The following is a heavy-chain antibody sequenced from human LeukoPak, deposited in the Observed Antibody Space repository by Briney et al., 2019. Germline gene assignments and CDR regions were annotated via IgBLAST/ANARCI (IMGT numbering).Heavy chain of an antibody. CDR1: GDTLPEIS. D-gene: IGHD1-26*01. CDR3: TTLLGVQLDY. V-gene: IGHV1-24*01. Sequence: ASVKVSCKVSGDTLPEISMHWVRQAPGKGLEWMGGFDPEDGVKIYAQKFQGRVTVTEDTSTNTAYMELSSLRSEDTAVYCCTTLLGVQLDYWGQGTLVTVSS. J-gene: IGHJ4*02. CDR2: FDPEDGVK.